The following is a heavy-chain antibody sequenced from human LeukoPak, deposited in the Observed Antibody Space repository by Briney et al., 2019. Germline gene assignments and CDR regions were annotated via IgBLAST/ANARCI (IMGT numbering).Heavy chain of an antibody. CDR1: GFTFSSYE. J-gene: IGHJ5*02. CDR3: ARGWGSGSYHNWFDP. CDR2: INHSGST. D-gene: IGHD3-10*01. Sequence: GSLRLSCAASGFTFSSYEMNWVRQPPGKGLEWIGEINHSGSTNYNPSLKSRVTISVDTSKNQFSLKPSSVTAADTAVYYCARGWGSGSYHNWFDPWGQGTLVTVSS. V-gene: IGHV4-34*01.